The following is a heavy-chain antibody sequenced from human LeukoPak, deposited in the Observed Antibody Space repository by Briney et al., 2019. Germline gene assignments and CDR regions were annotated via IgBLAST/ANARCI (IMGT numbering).Heavy chain of an antibody. D-gene: IGHD3-10*01. CDR3: ARPLWFGEPALGY. CDR2: INAGNGNT. CDR1: GYTFTSYA. V-gene: IGHV1-3*01. Sequence: ASVKVSCKASGYTFTSYAMHWVRQAPGQRLEWMGWINAGNGNTKYSQKFQGRVTITRDTSASTAYMELSSLRSEDTAVYYCARPLWFGEPALGYWGQGTLVTVSS. J-gene: IGHJ4*02.